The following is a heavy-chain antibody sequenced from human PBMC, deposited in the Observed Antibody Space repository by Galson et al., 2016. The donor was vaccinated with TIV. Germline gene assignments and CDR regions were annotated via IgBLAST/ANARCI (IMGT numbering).Heavy chain of an antibody. J-gene: IGHJ4*02. D-gene: IGHD7-27*01. CDR3: AKDRDLYPPFMGTFDR. CDR2: ISYDGSNK. V-gene: IGHV3-30*18. Sequence: SLRLSCAASGFTFSRFGMHWVRQAPGKGLEWVAVISYDGSNKYYADSVKGRLTISRDNSKNTLYLQMNSLRAEDTAVYYCAKDRDLYPPFMGTFDRWGQGTMCTVSS. CDR1: GFTFSRFG.